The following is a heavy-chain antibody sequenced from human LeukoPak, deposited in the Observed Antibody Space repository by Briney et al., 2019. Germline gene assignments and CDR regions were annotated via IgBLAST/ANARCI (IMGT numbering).Heavy chain of an antibody. CDR3: AKDKVGATTYNWFDH. CDR1: GFTFSSYA. Sequence: GGSLRLSCAASGFTFSSYAMSWVRQAPGKGLEWVSAISGSGRSTYYADSVKGRFTISRDNSKNTLYLQMNSLRAGDTAVYYCAKDKVGATTYNWFDHWGQGTLVTVSS. J-gene: IGHJ5*02. D-gene: IGHD1-26*01. V-gene: IGHV3-23*01. CDR2: ISGSGRST.